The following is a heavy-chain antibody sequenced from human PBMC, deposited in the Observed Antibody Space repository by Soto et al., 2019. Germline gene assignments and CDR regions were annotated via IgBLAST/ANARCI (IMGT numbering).Heavy chain of an antibody. Sequence: GGSLRLSCAASGFTFSDYYMSWIRQAPGKGLEWVSYISSSSSTIYYADTVKGRFTNSRDNAKNSLYLQMNSLRAEDTAVYYCARDLMGIAVALNWFDPWGQGTLVTVSS. V-gene: IGHV3-11*01. CDR2: ISSSSSTI. CDR3: ARDLMGIAVALNWFDP. CDR1: GFTFSDYY. D-gene: IGHD6-19*01. J-gene: IGHJ5*02.